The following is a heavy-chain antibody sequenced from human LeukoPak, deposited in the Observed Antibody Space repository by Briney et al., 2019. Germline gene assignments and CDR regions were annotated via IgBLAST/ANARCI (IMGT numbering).Heavy chain of an antibody. J-gene: IGHJ3*02. D-gene: IGHD4-23*01. CDR1: GFTFRSSW. V-gene: IGHV3-74*01. CDR2: INTDGSGT. Sequence: GGSLPLLCAASGFTFRSSWMHWVRQAPGRGLVWVSRINTDGSGTIYADSVKGRFTISRDNAKNTLYLQMNSLRVEDTAVYYCASFTNSAAFDIWGQGTMVTVSS. CDR3: ASFTNSAAFDI.